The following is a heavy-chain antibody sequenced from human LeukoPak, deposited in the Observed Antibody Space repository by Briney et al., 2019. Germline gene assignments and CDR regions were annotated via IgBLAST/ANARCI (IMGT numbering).Heavy chain of an antibody. J-gene: IGHJ5*02. CDR3: ARAAGITIFGVVIPNWFDP. CDR1: GFTFSSYA. Sequence: GSLRLSCAASGFTFSSYAMSWIRQPPGKGLEWIGEINHSGSTNYNPSLKSRVTISVDTSKNQFSLKLSSVTAADTAVYYCARAAGITIFGVVIPNWFDPWGQGTLVTVSS. V-gene: IGHV4-34*01. D-gene: IGHD3-3*01. CDR2: INHSGST.